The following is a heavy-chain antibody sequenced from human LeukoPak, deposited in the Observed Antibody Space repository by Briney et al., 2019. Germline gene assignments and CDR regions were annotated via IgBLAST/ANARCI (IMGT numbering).Heavy chain of an antibody. CDR1: GFTVSSNY. V-gene: IGHV3-53*01. CDR3: ARGPVRVLYYYYYMDV. Sequence: GGSLRLSCAASGFTVSSNYMSWVRQAPGKGLEWVSVIYSGGSTYYADSVKGRFTISRDNSKNTLYLQMNSLRAEDTAVYYCARGPVRVLYYYYYMDVWGKGTTVTVSS. J-gene: IGHJ6*03. D-gene: IGHD2-8*02. CDR2: IYSGGST.